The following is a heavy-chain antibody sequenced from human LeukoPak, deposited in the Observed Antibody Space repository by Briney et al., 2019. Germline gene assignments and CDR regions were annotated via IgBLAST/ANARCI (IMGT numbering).Heavy chain of an antibody. V-gene: IGHV3-23*01. Sequence: GGSLRLSCAASGFTFSSYAMSWVRQAPGKGLEWVSAISGSGGSTYYADSVKGRFTISRDNSKNTLSLQMNSLRAEDTAVYYCAKDSSNQYYYYYMDVWGKGTTVTVSS. CDR1: GFTFSSYA. CDR2: ISGSGGST. CDR3: AKDSSNQYYYYYMDV. D-gene: IGHD6-13*01. J-gene: IGHJ6*03.